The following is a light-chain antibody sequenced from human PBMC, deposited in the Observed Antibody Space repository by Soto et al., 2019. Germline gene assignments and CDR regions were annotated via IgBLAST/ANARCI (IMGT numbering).Light chain of an antibody. CDR1: SSDVGGYNY. CDR3: SSYAGSNLLYV. V-gene: IGLV2-8*01. J-gene: IGLJ1*01. Sequence: SALTQPPSASGSPGQSVTISCTGTSSDVGGYNYVSWYQQHPGKAPKLMIYEVSKRPSGVPDRFSGSKSGNTASLTVSGLQAEDEADYYCSSYAGSNLLYVFGTGTKVTVL. CDR2: EVS.